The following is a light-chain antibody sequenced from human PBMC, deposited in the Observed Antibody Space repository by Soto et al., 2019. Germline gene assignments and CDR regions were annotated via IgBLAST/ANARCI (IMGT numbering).Light chain of an antibody. Sequence: DIQMTQSPSAMSASVGDEVTITCRASQDITNYLVWFHQKPGKVPKRLIYAASDLQSGVPARFSGSGSGTEFTLTISSLQPEDFATYYCLQHDKYPYTFGQGTKLEIK. V-gene: IGKV1-17*03. CDR2: AAS. CDR3: LQHDKYPYT. CDR1: QDITNY. J-gene: IGKJ2*01.